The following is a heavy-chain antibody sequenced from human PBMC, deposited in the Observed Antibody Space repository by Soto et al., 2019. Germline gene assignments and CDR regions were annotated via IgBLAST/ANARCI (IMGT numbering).Heavy chain of an antibody. V-gene: IGHV3-48*02. Sequence: EVQVVESGGGLVQPGESLRLSCAASGFTFSTNNMYWVRQAPGKGLEWVAYISSSSTTIQYADSVKGRFTISRDNAKNSLYLQMNRLRDEDTAVYYCAREHLGWLDPWGQGTLVTVSS. CDR1: GFTFSTNN. CDR3: AREHLGWLDP. J-gene: IGHJ5*02. D-gene: IGHD3-16*01. CDR2: ISSSSTTI.